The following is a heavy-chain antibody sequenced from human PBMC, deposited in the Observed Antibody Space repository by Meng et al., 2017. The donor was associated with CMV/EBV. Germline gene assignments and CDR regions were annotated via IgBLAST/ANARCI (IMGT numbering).Heavy chain of an antibody. V-gene: IGHV3-7*02. CDR1: GLLFIKYW. CDR2: IRNDGSER. Sequence: LESGGGLVQGGWSLRLSCAASGLLFIKYWMRWVRQAPGKGLEWVANIRNDGSERYYVESVKGRFSISIDNADNSLYLQMNKLRAEDTAVYYCRLGHYSQDWGQGTLVTVSS. CDR3: RLGHYSQD. J-gene: IGHJ4*02. D-gene: IGHD4-17*01.